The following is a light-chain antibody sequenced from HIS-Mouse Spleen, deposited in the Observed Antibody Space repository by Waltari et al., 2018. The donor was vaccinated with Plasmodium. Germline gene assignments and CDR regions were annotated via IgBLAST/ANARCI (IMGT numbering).Light chain of an antibody. CDR2: KDS. CDR1: ALPKKY. J-gene: IGLJ3*02. CDR3: YSTDSSGNHRV. V-gene: IGLV3-10*01. Sequence: SYELTQPPSVSVSPGQTARITCSGDALPKKYAYWYQQKSGRAPVLVIYKDSKRPSGIPERFSGCRSGTMATLTISGAQVEDEADYYCYSTDSSGNHRVCGGGTKLTVL.